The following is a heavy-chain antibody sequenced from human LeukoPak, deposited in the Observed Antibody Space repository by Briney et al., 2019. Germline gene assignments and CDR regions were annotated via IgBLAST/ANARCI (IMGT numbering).Heavy chain of an antibody. D-gene: IGHD3-22*01. CDR2: INSDGSTT. J-gene: IGHJ4*02. Sequence: GGSLRLSCAASGFTFSRYWMHWVRQAPGKGLVWVSRINSDGSTTTYADSVKGRFTVSRDNAKNTLYLQMNSLRAEDTAVYFCARDLPNYDSSGYYAYWGQGTPVTVSS. CDR1: GFTFSRYW. V-gene: IGHV3-74*01. CDR3: ARDLPNYDSSGYYAY.